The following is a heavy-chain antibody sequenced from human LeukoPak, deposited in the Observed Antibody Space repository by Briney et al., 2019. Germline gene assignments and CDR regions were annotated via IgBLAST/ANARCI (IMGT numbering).Heavy chain of an antibody. V-gene: IGHV1-18*01. CDR1: GYTFTSYG. CDR3: AVGTGYSGSWYGRDYYYYGMDV. Sequence: ASVKVSCKASGYTFTSYGISWVRQAPGQGLEWMGWISAYNGNTNYAQKLQGRVTMTTDTSTSTAYMELRSLRSDDTAVYYCAVGTGYSGSWYGRDYYYYGMDVWGQGTTVTVSS. J-gene: IGHJ6*02. D-gene: IGHD6-13*01. CDR2: ISAYNGNT.